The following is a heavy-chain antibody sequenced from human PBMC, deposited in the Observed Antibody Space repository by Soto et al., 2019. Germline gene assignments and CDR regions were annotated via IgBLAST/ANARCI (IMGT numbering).Heavy chain of an antibody. V-gene: IGHV1-69*13. J-gene: IGHJ1*01. CDR3: ARVYDYYDSSGYYPEYFQH. CDR1: GGTCSSYA. Sequence: SVKVSCKASGGTCSSYAISWVRQAPGQGLEWMGGIIPIFGTANYAQKFQGRVTITADESTSTAYMELSSLRSEDTAVYYCARVYDYYDSSGYYPEYFQHWGQGTLVTVSS. D-gene: IGHD3-22*01. CDR2: IIPIFGTA.